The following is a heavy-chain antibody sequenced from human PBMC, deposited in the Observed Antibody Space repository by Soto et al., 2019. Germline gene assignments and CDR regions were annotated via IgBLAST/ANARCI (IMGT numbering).Heavy chain of an antibody. CDR1: GFTFSSYA. J-gene: IGHJ3*02. CDR2: ISGSGGST. Sequence: EVQLLESGGGLVQPGGSLRLSCAASGFTFSSYAMSWVRQAPGKGLEWVSAISGSGGSTYYADSVKGRFTISRDNSKNMLYLQMNSLRAEDTAVYYCAKHGSKMMNAFDIWGQGTMVTVSS. CDR3: AKHGSKMMNAFDI. D-gene: IGHD3-16*01. V-gene: IGHV3-23*01.